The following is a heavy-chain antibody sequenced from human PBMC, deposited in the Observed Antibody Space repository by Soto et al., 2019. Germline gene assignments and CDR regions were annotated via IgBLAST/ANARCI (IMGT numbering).Heavy chain of an antibody. CDR3: ARDQQFRNWFDS. Sequence: ASVKVSCKASGYTFSRYAIHWVRQAPGQRLEWMGWINAGNGNTKYSQKFEGRVTLTTDTSANTVYMELSSLRFDDTALYYCARDQQFRNWFDSWGQGTLVTVSS. CDR1: GYTFSRYA. D-gene: IGHD6-13*01. CDR2: INAGNGNT. V-gene: IGHV1-3*01. J-gene: IGHJ5*01.